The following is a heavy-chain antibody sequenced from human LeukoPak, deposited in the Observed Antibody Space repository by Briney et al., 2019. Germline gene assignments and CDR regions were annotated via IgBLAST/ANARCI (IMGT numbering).Heavy chain of an antibody. D-gene: IGHD2-21*01. Sequence: SSETLSLTCTVSGGSISSYYWSWMRQPPGKGLEGIGYIYYSGSTNYNPSLKSRVTISVDTSKDQFSLKLSSVTAADTAVYYCARGVAPYCGGDCYSDYYYYYYMDVWGKGTTVTVSS. CDR2: IYYSGST. V-gene: IGHV4-59*01. J-gene: IGHJ6*03. CDR3: ARGVAPYCGGDCYSDYYYYYYMDV. CDR1: GGSISSYY.